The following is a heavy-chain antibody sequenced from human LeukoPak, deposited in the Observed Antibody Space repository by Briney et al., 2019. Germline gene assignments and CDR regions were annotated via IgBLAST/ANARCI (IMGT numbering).Heavy chain of an antibody. CDR2: IDSSGGSI. J-gene: IGHJ4*02. D-gene: IGHD5-12*01. V-gene: IGHV3-64*01. CDR1: GFIFSSSV. CDR3: ARGPSGYHNT. Sequence: PGGSLRLSCAASGFIFSSSVMHWVRQAPGKGLEYVSGIDSSGGSIHYANSLKDRFTISRDNSKNTLYLQMNSLRAEDTAVYYCARGPSGYHNTGGQGTLVTVSS.